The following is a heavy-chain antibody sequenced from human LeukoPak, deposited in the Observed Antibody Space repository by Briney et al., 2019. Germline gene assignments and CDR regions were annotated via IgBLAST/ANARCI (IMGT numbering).Heavy chain of an antibody. D-gene: IGHD2-2*01. CDR1: GGSISSYY. V-gene: IGHV4-59*01. CDR3: ARDRTKYCRSTSCPLDY. CDR2: IYYSGST. J-gene: IGHJ4*02. Sequence: SETLSLTCTVSGGSISSYYWSWIRQPPGKGLEWIGYIYYSGSTNYNPSLKSRVTTSVDTSKNQFSLKLSSVTAADTAVYYCARDRTKYCRSTSCPLDYWGQGTLVTVSS.